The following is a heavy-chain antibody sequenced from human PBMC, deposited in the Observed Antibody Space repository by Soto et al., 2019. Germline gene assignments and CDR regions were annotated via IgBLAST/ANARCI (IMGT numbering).Heavy chain of an antibody. V-gene: IGHV3-64D*06. CDR2: ISSNGGST. J-gene: IGHJ4*02. CDR3: VKDRWVDY. CDR1: GFTFSSYA. D-gene: IGHD6-13*01. Sequence: GGSLRLSCSVSGFTFSSYAMHWVRQAPGKGLLYVSSISSNGGSTYYPDSVKGRFTISRDNSKNTLYLQMSSLRTEDTAVYYCVKDRWVDYWGQGILVTVSS.